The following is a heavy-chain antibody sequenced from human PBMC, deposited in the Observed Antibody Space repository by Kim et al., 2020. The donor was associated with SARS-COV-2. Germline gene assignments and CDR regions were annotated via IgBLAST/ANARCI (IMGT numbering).Heavy chain of an antibody. CDR2: I. V-gene: IGHV3-21*01. CDR3: ARDDQAAGIDY. D-gene: IGHD6-13*01. Sequence: IYYADSVKGRFTISRDNAKNSLYLQMNSLRAEDTAVYYCARDDQAAGIDYWGQGTLVTVSS. J-gene: IGHJ4*02.